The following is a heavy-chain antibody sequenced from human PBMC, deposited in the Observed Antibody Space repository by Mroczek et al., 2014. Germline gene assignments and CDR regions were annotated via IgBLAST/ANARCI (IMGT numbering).Heavy chain of an antibody. CDR2: MNPNSGNT. CDR3: ARSEGRIDYGAYYYYGMDV. D-gene: IGHD4-17*01. V-gene: IGHV1-8*01. Sequence: SGAEVKKPGAVSEGLLQGVLDTPSPVMISTRVRQATGQGLEWMGWMNPNSGNTGYAQKFQGRVTMTRNTSISTAYMELSSLRSEDTAVYYCARSEGRIDYGAYYYYGMDVWGQGTTVTVSS. CDR1: DTPSPVM. J-gene: IGHJ6*02.